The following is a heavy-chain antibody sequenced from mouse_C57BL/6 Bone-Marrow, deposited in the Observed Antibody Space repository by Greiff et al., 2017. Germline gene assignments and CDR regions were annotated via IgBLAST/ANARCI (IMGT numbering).Heavy chain of an antibody. J-gene: IGHJ3*01. V-gene: IGHV5-17*01. Sequence: EVKVEESGGGLVKPGGSLKLSCAASGFTFSDYGMHWVRQAPEKGLEWVAYISSGSSTIYYADTVKGRFPISRDNAKNTLFLQMTSLRSEDTAMYYCAKAYGNYSWFAYWGQGTLVTVSA. CDR2: ISSGSSTI. D-gene: IGHD2-1*01. CDR3: AKAYGNYSWFAY. CDR1: GFTFSDYG.